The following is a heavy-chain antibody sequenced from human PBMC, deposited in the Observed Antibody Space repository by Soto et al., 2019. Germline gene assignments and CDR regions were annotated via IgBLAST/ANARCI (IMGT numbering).Heavy chain of an antibody. CDR3: ARDNWNSY. J-gene: IGHJ4*01. D-gene: IGHD1-7*01. CDR2: IHNDGSTT. CDR1: GFTFSSYW. Sequence: EVQLVESGGGLVQPGGSVRLSCAASGFTFSSYWMHWVRQAPGKGLMWVSRIHNDGSTTRYADSVKGRFTISRDNAKNTLYLQMSSLRVEDTAVYYFARDNWNSYWGQGTLVTVSS. V-gene: IGHV3-74*01.